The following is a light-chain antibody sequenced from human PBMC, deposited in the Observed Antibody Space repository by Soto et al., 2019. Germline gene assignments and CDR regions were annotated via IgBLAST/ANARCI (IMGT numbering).Light chain of an antibody. J-gene: IGKJ2*01. CDR2: GVS. V-gene: IGKV3-15*01. CDR1: ESLFGF. CDR3: QSYNDWPFA. Sequence: DIVLTQSPATLSVSPGDTVTLSCRASESLFGFLAWYQQKPGRAPRLLMYGVSTRATGIPARFSGGGSATDFTLTISSLQSEDSAFYFGQSYNDWPFASGLGTRLEI.